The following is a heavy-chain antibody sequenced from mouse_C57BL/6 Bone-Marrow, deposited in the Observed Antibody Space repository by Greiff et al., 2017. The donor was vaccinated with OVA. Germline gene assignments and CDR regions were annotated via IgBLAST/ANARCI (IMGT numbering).Heavy chain of an antibody. Sequence: VQLQQPGAELVRPGTSVKLSCKASGYTFTSYWMHWVKQRPGQGLEWIGVIDPSDSYTNYNQKFKGKATLTVDTSSSTAYMQLSSLTSEDSAVYYCARGRDVGYWGQGTTLTVSS. CDR1: GYTFTSYW. D-gene: IGHD3-3*01. V-gene: IGHV1-59*01. CDR3: ARGRDVGY. J-gene: IGHJ2*01. CDR2: IDPSDSYT.